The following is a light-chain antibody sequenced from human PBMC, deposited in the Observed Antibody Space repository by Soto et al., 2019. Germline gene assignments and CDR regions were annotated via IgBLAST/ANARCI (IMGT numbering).Light chain of an antibody. V-gene: IGLV2-8*01. CDR1: SSDVGGYNY. CDR2: EVS. Sequence: QSALTQPPSASGSPGQSVTISCTGTSSDVGGYNYVSWYQQHPDKAPKLMIYEVSKRPSGVPDRFSGSKSGNTASLTVSGLRAEDEADYYCSSYAGSNNFVVFGGGTKLTVL. CDR3: SSYAGSNNFVV. J-gene: IGLJ2*01.